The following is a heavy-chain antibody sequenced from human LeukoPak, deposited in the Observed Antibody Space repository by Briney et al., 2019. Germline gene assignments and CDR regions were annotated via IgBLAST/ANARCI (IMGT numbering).Heavy chain of an antibody. Sequence: GGSLRLSCAASGFTFSSYSMNWVRQAPGKGLEWVSSISSSSSYIYYADSVKGRFTISRDNSKNTVYLQVNSLRAEDTAVYYCATPRYSGSSGYFYYAMDVWGQGTTVTVSS. CDR1: GFTFSSYS. CDR3: ATPRYSGSSGYFYYAMDV. J-gene: IGHJ6*02. V-gene: IGHV3-21*04. D-gene: IGHD6-6*01. CDR2: ISSSSSYI.